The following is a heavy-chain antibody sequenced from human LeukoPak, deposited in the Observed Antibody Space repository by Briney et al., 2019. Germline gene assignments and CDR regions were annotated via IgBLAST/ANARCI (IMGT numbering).Heavy chain of an antibody. D-gene: IGHD3-3*01. Sequence: GGSLRLSCAASGFTFSSYAMSWVRQAPGKGLEWVSAISGSGGSTYYADSVKGRFTISRDNSKNTLYLQMNSLRAEDTAVYYCARVLRFLEWLSNFDSWGQGTLVTVSS. CDR2: ISGSGGST. CDR1: GFTFSSYA. J-gene: IGHJ4*02. V-gene: IGHV3-23*01. CDR3: ARVLRFLEWLSNFDS.